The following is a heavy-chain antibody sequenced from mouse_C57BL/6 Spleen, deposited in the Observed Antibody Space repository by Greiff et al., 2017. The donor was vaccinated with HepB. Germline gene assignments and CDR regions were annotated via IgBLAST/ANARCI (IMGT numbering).Heavy chain of an antibody. V-gene: IGHV1-64*01. CDR3: AVGTTVVAFDY. J-gene: IGHJ2*01. CDR1: GYTFTSYW. CDR2: IHPNSGST. Sequence: QVQLKQPGAELVKPGASVKLSCKASGYTFTSYWMHWVKQRPGQGLEWIGMIHPNSGSTNYNEKFKSKATLTVDKSSSTAYMQLSSLTSEDSAVYYCAVGTTVVAFDYWVQGTTLTVSS. D-gene: IGHD1-1*01.